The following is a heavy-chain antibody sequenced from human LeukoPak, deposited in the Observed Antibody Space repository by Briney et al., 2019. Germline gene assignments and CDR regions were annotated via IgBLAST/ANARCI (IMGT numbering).Heavy chain of an antibody. CDR3: AKELASSGWTRGYFDY. CDR1: GFTFSSYA. D-gene: IGHD6-19*01. CDR2: ISGSGGST. V-gene: IGHV3-23*01. J-gene: IGHJ4*02. Sequence: PGGSLRLSCAASGFTFSSYAMSWVRQAPGKGLEWVSAISGSGGSTYYADSVKGRFTISRDNSKNTLYLQMNSLRAEDTAVNYCAKELASSGWTRGYFDYWGQGTLVTVSS.